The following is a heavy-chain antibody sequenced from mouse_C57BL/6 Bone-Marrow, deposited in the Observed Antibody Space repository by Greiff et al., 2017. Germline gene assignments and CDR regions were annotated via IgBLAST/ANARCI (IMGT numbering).Heavy chain of an antibody. CDR1: GFNIKDDY. J-gene: IGHJ4*01. V-gene: IGHV14-4*01. CDR2: IDPENGDT. Sequence: EVQLQQSGAELVRPGASVKLSCTASGFNIKDDYMHWVKQRPEQGLEWIGWIDPENGDTEYASKFQGKATITADTFSNTAYLQLSSLTSEDTAVYYCTTHAMDYWGQGTSVTVSS. CDR3: TTHAMDY.